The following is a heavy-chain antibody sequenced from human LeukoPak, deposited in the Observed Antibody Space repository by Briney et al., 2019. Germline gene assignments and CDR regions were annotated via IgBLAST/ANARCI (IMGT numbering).Heavy chain of an antibody. Sequence: PGGSLRLSCAASGLTFSSYGMHWVRQAPGKGLEWVAVIWYGGSNKYYADSVKGRFTISRDNSKNTLYLQMNSLRAEDTAVYYCARDGDSSSWSSLYNWFDPWGQGTLVSVSS. CDR1: GLTFSSYG. CDR3: ARDGDSSSWSSLYNWFDP. D-gene: IGHD6-13*01. J-gene: IGHJ5*02. CDR2: IWYGGSNK. V-gene: IGHV3-33*01.